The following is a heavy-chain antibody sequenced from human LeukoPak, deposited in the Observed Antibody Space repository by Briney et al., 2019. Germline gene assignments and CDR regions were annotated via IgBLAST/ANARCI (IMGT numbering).Heavy chain of an antibody. D-gene: IGHD4-17*01. CDR3: ATRGSNAYGLTYYGIDV. J-gene: IGHJ6*04. Sequence: ASVKLSCKVSGYTLTELSMHWVRQAPGKGLEWMGGFDPEDGETIYAQKFQGRVTMTEDTSTDSAYMELSSLRSEDTAVYYCATRGSNAYGLTYYGIDVWGNGTTVTVSS. CDR2: FDPEDGET. V-gene: IGHV1-24*01. CDR1: GYTLTELS.